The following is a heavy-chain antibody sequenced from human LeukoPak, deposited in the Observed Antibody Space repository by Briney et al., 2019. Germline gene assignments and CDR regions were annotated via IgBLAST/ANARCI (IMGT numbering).Heavy chain of an antibody. CDR2: IKQDGSDR. V-gene: IGHV3-7*03. CDR1: EFNFRNYW. CDR3: ARDSAAHGGF. J-gene: IGHJ6*02. Sequence: GGSLRLSCVVSEFNFRNYWMSWVRQAPGKGLEWVANIKQDGSDRYYVDSVKGRFTISRDNAKNSLYLQMNSLRDEDTAVYYCARDSAAHGGFWGQGATVTVSS. D-gene: IGHD6-25*01.